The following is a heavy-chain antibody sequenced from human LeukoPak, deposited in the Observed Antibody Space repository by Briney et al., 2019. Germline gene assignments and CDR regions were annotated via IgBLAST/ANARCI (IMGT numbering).Heavy chain of an antibody. CDR1: AFTFSNYW. D-gene: IGHD4-23*01. CDR2: IKEDGSEI. V-gene: IGHV3-7*01. Sequence: PGGSLRLSCAASAFTFSNYWMSWVRQAPGKGLEWVANIKEDGSEISYVDSVKGRFTISRDNAKNSLYLQMNSLRVDDTAVYYCARDRGYSTFGYWGQGTLVTVSS. CDR3: ARDRGYSTFGY. J-gene: IGHJ4*02.